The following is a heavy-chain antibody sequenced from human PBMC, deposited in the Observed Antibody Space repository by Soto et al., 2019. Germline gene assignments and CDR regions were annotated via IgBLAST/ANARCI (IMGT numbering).Heavy chain of an antibody. J-gene: IGHJ4*02. CDR1: GGSISSYH. Sequence: SETLSLTCTVSGGSISSYHWSWIRQTPGKGLEWIGYIYYSGSTNYNPSLKSRVTISVDTFKNQFSLKLSSVTAADTAVYYCGRHHSREAAGTWVIDYWGQGTLVTVSS. CDR2: IYYSGST. CDR3: GRHHSREAAGTWVIDY. D-gene: IGHD6-13*01. V-gene: IGHV4-59*08.